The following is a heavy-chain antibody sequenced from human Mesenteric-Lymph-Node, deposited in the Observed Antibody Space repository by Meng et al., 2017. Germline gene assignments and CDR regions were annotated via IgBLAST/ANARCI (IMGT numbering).Heavy chain of an antibody. V-gene: IGHV4-34*01. D-gene: IGHD4-17*01. J-gene: IGHJ5*02. CDR2: INHSGST. Sequence: QVQRQQWGAGLLKPCETLSRTCAVYGGSFSCYYWSWIRQPPGKGLEWIGEINHSGSTNYNPSLKSRVTISVDTSKNQFSLKLSSVTAADTAVYYCARGFVKYTVTRVGNWFDPWGQGTLVTVSS. CDR1: GGSFSCYY. CDR3: ARGFVKYTVTRVGNWFDP.